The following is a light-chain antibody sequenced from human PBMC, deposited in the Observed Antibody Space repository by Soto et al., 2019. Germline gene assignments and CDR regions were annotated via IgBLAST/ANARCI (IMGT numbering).Light chain of an antibody. V-gene: IGKV3-15*01. CDR2: RTS. Sequence: EMGMTQSPATLSVAPGERATLSFRASQSISSNLAWYQQKPGQAPRLLMFRTSSRATGFPARFSGSGSGTEFNLTISSLQSEDFGVYYCQQYNNWPRATFGGGTKVDIK. CDR1: QSISSN. J-gene: IGKJ4*01. CDR3: QQYNNWPRAT.